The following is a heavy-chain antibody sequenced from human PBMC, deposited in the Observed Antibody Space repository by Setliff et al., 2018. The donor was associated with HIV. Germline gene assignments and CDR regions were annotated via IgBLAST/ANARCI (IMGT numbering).Heavy chain of an antibody. D-gene: IGHD5-12*01. Sequence: GSLRLSCAASGFTFSDYYMSWIRQAPGKGLEWISYISRGGRTKYYADSVKGRFTISRDNAKNSLYLQMNSLRAEDTAIYYCARVPVMATITYWYFDLWGRGTLVTVSS. J-gene: IGHJ2*01. CDR2: ISRGGRTK. CDR1: GFTFSDYY. CDR3: ARVPVMATITYWYFDL. V-gene: IGHV3-11*04.